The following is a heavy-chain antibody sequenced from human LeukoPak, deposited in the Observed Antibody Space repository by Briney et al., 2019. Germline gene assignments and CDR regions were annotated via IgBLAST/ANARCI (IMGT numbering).Heavy chain of an antibody. J-gene: IGHJ4*02. Sequence: PGGSLRLSCAASGFTFSSYSMNWVRQAPGKGLEWVSYISSSSSTIYYADSVKGRFTISRDNAKNSLYLQMNSLRAEDTAVYYCAREQYYYGSNPLDYWGQGTLVTVSS. CDR1: GFTFSSYS. V-gene: IGHV3-48*01. CDR2: ISSSSSTI. CDR3: AREQYYYGSNPLDY. D-gene: IGHD3-10*01.